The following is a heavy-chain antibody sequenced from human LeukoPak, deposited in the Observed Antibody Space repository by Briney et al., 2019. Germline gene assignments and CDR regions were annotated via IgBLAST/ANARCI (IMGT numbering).Heavy chain of an antibody. CDR2: IIPIFGTA. D-gene: IGHD3-10*01. V-gene: IGHV1-69*06. CDR1: GYTFTSYY. J-gene: IGHJ4*02. CDR3: ARGRIYYGLGTYGFGDY. Sequence: ASVKVSCKASGYTFTSYYMHWVRQAPGQGLEWMGGIIPIFGTANYSQKFQGRITITADKSTSTAYMELSSLRSEDTAVYYCARGRIYYGLGTYGFGDYWGQGTLVTVSS.